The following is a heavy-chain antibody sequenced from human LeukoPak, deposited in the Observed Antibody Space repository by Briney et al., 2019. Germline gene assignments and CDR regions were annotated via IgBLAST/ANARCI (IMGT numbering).Heavy chain of an antibody. CDR1: GFTFSSYG. CDR2: ISYDGSNK. J-gene: IGHJ4*02. V-gene: IGHV3-30*18. Sequence: GRSLRLSCAASGFTFSSYGMHWVRQAPGKGLEWGAVISYDGSNKYYADSVKGRFTISRDNSKNTLYLQMNSLRAEDTAVYYCAKDLAAAAGSPDYWGQGTLVTVSS. CDR3: AKDLAAAAGSPDY. D-gene: IGHD6-13*01.